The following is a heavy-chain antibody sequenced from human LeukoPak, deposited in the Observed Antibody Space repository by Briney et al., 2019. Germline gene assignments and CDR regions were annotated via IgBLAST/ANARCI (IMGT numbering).Heavy chain of an antibody. CDR2: INSDGSST. V-gene: IGHV3-74*01. D-gene: IGHD5-18*01. Sequence: GSLRLSCAASGFAFSNYWMHWVRPAPGKGLVWVSRINSDGSSTYYAASVRGRFTISRDNAENTLYLEMNSLRAEDTAVYYCARGKYSYGYGFDYWGQGTLVTVSS. CDR3: ARGKYSYGYGFDY. CDR1: GFAFSNYW. J-gene: IGHJ4*02.